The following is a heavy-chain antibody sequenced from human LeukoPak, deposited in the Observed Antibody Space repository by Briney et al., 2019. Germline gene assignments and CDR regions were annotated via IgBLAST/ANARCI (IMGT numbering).Heavy chain of an antibody. Sequence: KSSETLSLTCAVYGGSFSGYYWSCIRQPPGKGLEWIGEINHSGSTKYNPSLKSRVTISVDTSKNQFSLKLSSVTAADTAVYYCAAWYSSSWYPWFDPWGQGTLVTVSS. CDR1: GGSFSGYY. V-gene: IGHV4-34*01. CDR2: INHSGST. J-gene: IGHJ5*02. D-gene: IGHD6-13*01. CDR3: AAWYSSSWYPWFDP.